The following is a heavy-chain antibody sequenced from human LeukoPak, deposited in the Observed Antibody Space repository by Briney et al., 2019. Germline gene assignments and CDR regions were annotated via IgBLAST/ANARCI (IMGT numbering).Heavy chain of an antibody. J-gene: IGHJ2*01. CDR2: FIPIFGTA. Sequence: GSSVKVSCKASGGTLRGYAISWVRQPPGKGLRGMGGFIPIFGTANYAQKFQGRVTITADESTSTAYMELSSLRSEDTAVYYCARDRGAMVWGDYWYFDLWGRGTLVTVSS. CDR1: GGTLRGYA. CDR3: ARDRGAMVWGDYWYFDL. D-gene: IGHD3-10*01. V-gene: IGHV1-69*01.